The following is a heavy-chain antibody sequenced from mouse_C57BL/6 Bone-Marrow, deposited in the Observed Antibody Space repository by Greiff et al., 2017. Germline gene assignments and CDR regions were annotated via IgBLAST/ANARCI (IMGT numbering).Heavy chain of an antibody. J-gene: IGHJ4*01. Sequence: EVMLVESGAELVRPGASVKLSCTASGFNIKDDYMHWVKQRPEQGLEWIGWIDPENGDTEYASKFQGKATITADTSSNTAYLQLSSLTAEDTAVYYCTTGGSNFSMDYWGQGTSVTVSS. D-gene: IGHD2-5*01. CDR1: GFNIKDDY. CDR2: IDPENGDT. V-gene: IGHV14-4*01. CDR3: TTGGSNFSMDY.